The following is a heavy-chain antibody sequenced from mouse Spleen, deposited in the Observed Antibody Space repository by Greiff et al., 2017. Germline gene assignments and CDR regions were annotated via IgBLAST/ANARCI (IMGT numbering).Heavy chain of an antibody. V-gene: IGHV2-2*01. J-gene: IGHJ4*01. CDR2: IWSGGST. Sequence: VKLVESGPGLVQPSQSLSITCTVSGFSLTSYGVHWVRQSPGKGLEWLGVIWSGGSTDYNAAFISRLSISKDNSKSQVFFKMNSLQADDTAIYYCARNRERVYGDYDYAMDYWGQGTSVTVSS. D-gene: IGHD2-13*01. CDR3: ARNRERVYGDYDYAMDY. CDR1: GFSLTSYG.